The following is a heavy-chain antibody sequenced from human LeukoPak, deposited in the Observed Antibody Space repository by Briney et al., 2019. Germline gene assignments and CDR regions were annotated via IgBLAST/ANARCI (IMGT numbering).Heavy chain of an antibody. D-gene: IGHD6-13*01. V-gene: IGHV4-39*07. Sequence: PSETLSLTCTVSGGSISSSSYYWGWIRQPPGKGLEWIGSIYYSGSTYYNPSLKSRVTISVDTSKNQFSLKLSSVTAADTAVYYCARKGQQLVNFDYWGQGTLVTVSS. CDR1: GGSISSSSYY. CDR3: ARKGQQLVNFDY. CDR2: IYYSGST. J-gene: IGHJ4*02.